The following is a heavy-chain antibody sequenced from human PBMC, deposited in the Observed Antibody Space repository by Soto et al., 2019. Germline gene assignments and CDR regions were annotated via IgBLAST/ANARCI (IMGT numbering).Heavy chain of an antibody. Sequence: GGSLRLSFASSGFTFSSHAMSWFRQAPGKGLEWVSAISGSGGSTYYADSVKGRFTISRDNSKNTLYLQMNSLRAEDTAVYYCAKRSRSSGYFDNWGQGTLVTASS. CDR1: GFTFSSHA. V-gene: IGHV3-23*01. D-gene: IGHD3-3*01. J-gene: IGHJ4*02. CDR3: AKRSRSSGYFDN. CDR2: ISGSGGST.